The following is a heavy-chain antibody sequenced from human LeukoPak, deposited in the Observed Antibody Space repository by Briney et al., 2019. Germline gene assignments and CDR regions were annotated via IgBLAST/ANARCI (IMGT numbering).Heavy chain of an antibody. CDR1: GGTFDSYV. D-gene: IGHD3-9*01. CDR2: LFPILEKA. J-gene: IGHJ3*02. V-gene: IGHV1-69*04. CDR3: ARDYYDIPSGGFDI. Sequence: ASVKVSCKASGGTFDSYVFTWVRQAPGQGLEWMGRLFPILEKADYAQKFQDRVTITADKSTSTVYMELSSLRSEDTAVYYCARDYYDIPSGGFDIWGQGKMVTVSS.